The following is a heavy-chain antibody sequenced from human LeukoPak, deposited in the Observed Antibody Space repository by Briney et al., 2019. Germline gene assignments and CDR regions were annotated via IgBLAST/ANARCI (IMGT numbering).Heavy chain of an antibody. V-gene: IGHV3-23*01. D-gene: IGHD2-15*01. CDR3: AKDLTIVVVVAAQGGDSEQI. J-gene: IGHJ4*02. CDR2: ISGSGGST. CDR1: GFTFSSYA. Sequence: GGSLRLSCAASGFTFSSYAMSWVRQAPGKGLEWVSAISGSGGSTYYADSVKGRFTISRDNSKNTLYLQMNSLRAEDTAVYYCAKDLTIVVVVAAQGGDSEQIWGQGTLVTVSS.